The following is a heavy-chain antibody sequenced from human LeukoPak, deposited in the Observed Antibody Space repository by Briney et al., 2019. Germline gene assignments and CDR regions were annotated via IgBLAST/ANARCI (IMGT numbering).Heavy chain of an antibody. V-gene: IGHV3-7*01. D-gene: IGHD3-22*01. CDR1: KFTFSLYW. Sequence: GGSLRLSCAASKFTFSLYWMAWVRQAPGKGLEWVANIKEDGSEKNYLDSVKGRFTVSRDNDKNLLYLQMNNLRAEDTAVYYCARNYYYDKKDYYRHFDSWGRGTLVTVSS. CDR3: ARNYYYDKKDYYRHFDS. J-gene: IGHJ4*02. CDR2: IKEDGSEK.